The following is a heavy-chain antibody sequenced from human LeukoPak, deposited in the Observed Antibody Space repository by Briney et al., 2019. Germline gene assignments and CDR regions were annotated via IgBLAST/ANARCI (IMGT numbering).Heavy chain of an antibody. CDR1: GFPVSSNY. J-gene: IGHJ6*02. V-gene: IGHV3-53*01. CDR3: ARDRGSKYYYYGMDV. CDR2: IYSGGST. D-gene: IGHD2-15*01. Sequence: GGSLRLSCAASGFPVSSNYMSWVRQAPGKGLEWVSVIYSGGSTYYADSVKGRFTISRDNSKNTLYLQMNSLRAEDTAVYYCARDRGSKYYYYGMDVWGQGTTVTVSS.